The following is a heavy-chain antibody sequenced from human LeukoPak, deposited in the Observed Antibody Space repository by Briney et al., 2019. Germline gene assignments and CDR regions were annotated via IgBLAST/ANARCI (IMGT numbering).Heavy chain of an antibody. CDR2: INHSGST. J-gene: IGHJ3*02. CDR3: ARGRGDIVATITLENDAFDI. Sequence: SETLSLTCAVYGGSFSSYYWSWIRQPPGKGLEWIGEINHSGSTNYNPSLKSRVTISVDTSKNQFSLKLSSVTAADTAVYYCARGRGDIVATITLENDAFDIWGQGTMVTVSS. CDR1: GGSFSSYY. D-gene: IGHD5-12*01. V-gene: IGHV4-34*01.